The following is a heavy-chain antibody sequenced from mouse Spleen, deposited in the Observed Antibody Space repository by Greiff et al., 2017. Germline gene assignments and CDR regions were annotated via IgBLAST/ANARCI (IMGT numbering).Heavy chain of an antibody. Sequence: QVQLQQPGAELVMPGASVKLSCKASGYTFTSYWMHWVKQRPGQGLEWIGEIDPSDSYTNYNQKFKGKATLTVDKSSSTAYMQLSSLTSEDSAVYYCARGEVRRIDYWGQGTTLTVSS. CDR3: ARGEVRRIDY. D-gene: IGHD2-14*01. J-gene: IGHJ2*01. V-gene: IGHV1-69*01. CDR1: GYTFTSYW. CDR2: IDPSDSYT.